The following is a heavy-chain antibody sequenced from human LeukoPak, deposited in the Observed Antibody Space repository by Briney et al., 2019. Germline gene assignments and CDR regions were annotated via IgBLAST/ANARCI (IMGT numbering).Heavy chain of an antibody. D-gene: IGHD4-17*01. J-gene: IGHJ4*02. CDR3: AKSRSGDYVFSHFDY. CDR1: GFTLDDYA. Sequence: GRSLRLSCAASGFTLDDYAMLWLRQAPGKGLEWVSGISWNSGSIGYADSVKGRFTISRDNAKNSLYLQMNSLRAEDTALYYCAKSRSGDYVFSHFDYWGQGTLVTVSS. CDR2: ISWNSGSI. V-gene: IGHV3-9*01.